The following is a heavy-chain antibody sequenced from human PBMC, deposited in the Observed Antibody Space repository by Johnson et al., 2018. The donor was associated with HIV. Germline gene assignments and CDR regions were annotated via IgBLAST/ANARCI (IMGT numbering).Heavy chain of an antibody. D-gene: IGHD6-6*01. J-gene: IGHJ3*01. CDR1: GFIFSDYS. CDR3: ASEVEYSILGGV. V-gene: IGHV3-11*04. Sequence: VQLVESGGGVVQPGRSLRVSCAASGFIFSDYSMSWVRQAPGKGLAWVSYISSSGDTTYYTDSVKGRFTISRDTAENSLYLQMNNLRVEDTAVYYCASEVEYSILGGVWGQGTMVTVSS. CDR2: ISSSGDTT.